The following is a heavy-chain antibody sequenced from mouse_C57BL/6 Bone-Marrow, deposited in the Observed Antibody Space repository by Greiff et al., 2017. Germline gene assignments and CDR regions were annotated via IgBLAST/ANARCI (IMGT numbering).Heavy chain of an antibody. V-gene: IGHV5-4*01. Sequence: EVKLVESGGGLVKPGGSLKLSCAASGFTFSSYAMSWVRQTPEKRLEWVATISDGGSYTYYPDNVKGRFTISRDNAKNNLYLQMSHLKSEDTAMXYCARDMREAEGSSGYYAMDYWGQGTSVTVSS. D-gene: IGHD3-2*02. CDR3: ARDMREAEGSSGYYAMDY. CDR1: GFTFSSYA. J-gene: IGHJ4*01. CDR2: ISDGGSYT.